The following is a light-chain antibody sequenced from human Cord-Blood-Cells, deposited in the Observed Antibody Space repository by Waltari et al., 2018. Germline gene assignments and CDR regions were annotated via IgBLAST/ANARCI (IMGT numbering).Light chain of an antibody. V-gene: IGLV2-14*01. J-gene: IGLJ1*01. CDR1: SSDDGGYNY. CDR3: SSYTSSSTLV. CDR2: EFS. Sequence: QSALTQPASVSGSPGQSITISCTGTSSDDGGYNYVPWYQQPPGKAPKLMIYEFSNRPSGVSNRFSGSKSGNTASLTISGLQAEDEADYYCSSYTSSSTLVFGTGTKVTVL.